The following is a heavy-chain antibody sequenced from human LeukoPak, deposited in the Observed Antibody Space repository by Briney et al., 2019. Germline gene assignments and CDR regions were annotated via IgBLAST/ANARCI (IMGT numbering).Heavy chain of an antibody. D-gene: IGHD5-24*01. V-gene: IGHV1-2*02. CDR3: ARVGDGLNDGFDI. J-gene: IGHJ3*02. CDR2: INPNSGGT. Sequence: ASVKVSCKASGYTFTGYYMHWVRQAPGQGLEWMGWINPNSGGTNYAQKFQGSVTMTRDTSITTVYMELSRLRSDDTAVYYCARVGDGLNDGFDIWGQGTMVTVSS. CDR1: GYTFTGYY.